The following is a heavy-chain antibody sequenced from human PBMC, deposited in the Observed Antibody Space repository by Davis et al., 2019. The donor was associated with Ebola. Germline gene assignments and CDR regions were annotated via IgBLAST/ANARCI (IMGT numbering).Heavy chain of an antibody. D-gene: IGHD2-8*01. Sequence: SLKISCAASGFTFDDYAMHWVRQAPGKGLEWVTGISWNSDSIGYADSVKGRFTISRDNAKNSLHLQMNSLRAEDTALYYCAKDIKVGHRCCANGVCYSPGGMDVWGQGTTVTVSS. CDR3: AKDIKVGHRCCANGVCYSPGGMDV. V-gene: IGHV3-9*01. CDR2: ISWNSDSI. J-gene: IGHJ6*02. CDR1: GFTFDDYA.